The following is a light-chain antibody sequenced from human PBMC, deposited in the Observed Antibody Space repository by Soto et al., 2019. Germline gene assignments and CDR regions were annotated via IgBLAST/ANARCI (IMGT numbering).Light chain of an antibody. CDR1: QSISSW. V-gene: IGKV1-5*03. Sequence: DIQMTQFPSTLSASVGDRVTITCRASQSISSWLAWYQQKPGRAPTLLIYKASSLASGVPSRFSGSGFGTEFTLTISSLQPDDIAIYYCQQYDSYSTFGGGTKVEIK. CDR2: KAS. CDR3: QQYDSYST. J-gene: IGKJ4*01.